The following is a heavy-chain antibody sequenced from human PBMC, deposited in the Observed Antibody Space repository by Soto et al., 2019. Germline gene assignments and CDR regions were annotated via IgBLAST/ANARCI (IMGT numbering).Heavy chain of an antibody. D-gene: IGHD3-22*01. J-gene: IGHJ4*02. Sequence: ASVKVSCKASGYTFTSYGISWVRQAPGQGLEWMGWISAYNGNTNYAQKLQGRVTMTTDTSTSTAYMELRSLRSDDTAVYYCARYSDYYDSSGHYFDYWGQGTLVTVSS. V-gene: IGHV1-18*04. CDR2: ISAYNGNT. CDR3: ARYSDYYDSSGHYFDY. CDR1: GYTFTSYG.